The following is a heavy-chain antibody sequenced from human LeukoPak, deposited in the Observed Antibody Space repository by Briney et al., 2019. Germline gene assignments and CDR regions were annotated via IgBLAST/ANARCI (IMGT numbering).Heavy chain of an antibody. J-gene: IGHJ4*02. D-gene: IGHD1-26*01. CDR1: GFTFNSYG. CDR2: ISYDGTNK. Sequence: GGSLRLSCTASGFTFNSYGIHWVRQAPGKGLEWVAVISYDGTNKYYADSVKGRFTISRDNSKNTLYLQVNSLRAEDTAVYYCARSGGSYRLDYWGQGTLVTVSS. CDR3: ARSGGSYRLDY. V-gene: IGHV3-30*03.